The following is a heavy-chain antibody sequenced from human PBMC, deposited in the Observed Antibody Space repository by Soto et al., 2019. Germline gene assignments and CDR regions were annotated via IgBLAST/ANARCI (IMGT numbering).Heavy chain of an antibody. CDR3: ASPPGSDAFDI. D-gene: IGHD3-10*01. CDR1: GFTFSSYG. CDR2: IWYDGSNK. Sequence: QVQLVESGGGVVQPGRSLRLSCAASGFTFSSYGMHWVRQAPGKGLEWVAVIWYDGSNKYYADSVKGRFTISRDNSKNSRYLQMNSLRAEDTAVYYCASPPGSDAFDIWGQGTMVTVSS. V-gene: IGHV3-33*01. J-gene: IGHJ3*02.